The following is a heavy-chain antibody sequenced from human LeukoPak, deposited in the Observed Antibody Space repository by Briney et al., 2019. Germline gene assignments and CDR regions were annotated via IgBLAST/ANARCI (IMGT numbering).Heavy chain of an antibody. CDR3: ARDLAYYGSGSYYF. V-gene: IGHV4-39*07. D-gene: IGHD3-10*01. Sequence: SETLSLTCTVSGGSISSSSYYWGWIRQPPGKGLEWIGSIYYSGSTYYNPSLKSRVTISVDTSKNQFSLKLSSVTAADTAVYYCARDLAYYGSGSYYFWGQGTLVTVSS. CDR1: GGSISSSSYY. J-gene: IGHJ4*02. CDR2: IYYSGST.